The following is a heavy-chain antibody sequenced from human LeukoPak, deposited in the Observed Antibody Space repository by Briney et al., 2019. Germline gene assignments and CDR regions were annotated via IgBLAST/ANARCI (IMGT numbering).Heavy chain of an antibody. Sequence: GGSLRLSCAASGFTFSGSAMHWVRQASGKGLEWVGRIRSKANSYATAYAASVKGRFTISRDDSKNTAYLQLNSLSADDSAIYYCAKDRTVVPLAYWYFDLWGRGTLVTVSS. J-gene: IGHJ2*01. CDR3: AKDRTVVPLAYWYFDL. V-gene: IGHV3-73*01. CDR2: IRSKANSYAT. CDR1: GFTFSGSA. D-gene: IGHD2-2*01.